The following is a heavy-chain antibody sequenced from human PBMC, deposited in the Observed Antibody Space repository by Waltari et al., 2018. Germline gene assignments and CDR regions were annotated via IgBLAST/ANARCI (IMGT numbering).Heavy chain of an antibody. Sequence: EVQLVQSGAEVKKPGESLKISCKGSGYSFTSYWIGWVRQMPGKGLEWVGIIYPGDSDTRYSPSCQGQVTISADKSISTAYLQWSSLKASDTAMYYCARHDEYSGYDGWYFDLWGRGTLVTVSS. CDR3: ARHDEYSGYDGWYFDL. V-gene: IGHV5-51*01. J-gene: IGHJ2*01. CDR1: GYSFTSYW. CDR2: IYPGDSDT. D-gene: IGHD5-12*01.